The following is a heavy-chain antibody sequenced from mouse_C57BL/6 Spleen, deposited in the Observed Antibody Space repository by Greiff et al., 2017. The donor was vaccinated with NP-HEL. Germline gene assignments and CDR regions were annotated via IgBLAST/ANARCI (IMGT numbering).Heavy chain of an antibody. D-gene: IGHD2-3*01. CDR1: GFTFSDYY. Sequence: EVQLVESEGGLVQPGSSMKLSCTASGFTFSDYYMAWVRQVPEKGLEWVANINYDGSSTYYLDSLKSRFIISRDNAKNILYLQMSSLKSEDTATYYCARDNYDLWYFDVWGTGTTVTVSS. CDR2: INYDGSST. V-gene: IGHV5-16*01. J-gene: IGHJ1*03. CDR3: ARDNYDLWYFDV.